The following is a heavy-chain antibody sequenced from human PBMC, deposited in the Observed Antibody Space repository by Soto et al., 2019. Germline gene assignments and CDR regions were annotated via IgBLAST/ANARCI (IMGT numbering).Heavy chain of an antibody. V-gene: IGHV3-48*03. CDR3: ARSGYNWNDGARGYFDY. CDR1: GFTFSSYE. J-gene: IGHJ4*02. D-gene: IGHD1-20*01. CDR2: ISSSGRTI. Sequence: EVQLVESGGGLVQPGGSLRLSCAASGFTFSSYEMNWVRQAPGKGLEWVSYISSSGRTIYYADSVKGRFTISRDNAKNSPYLQMNSLIAEDTAVYYCARSGYNWNDGARGYFDYWGQGTLVTVSS.